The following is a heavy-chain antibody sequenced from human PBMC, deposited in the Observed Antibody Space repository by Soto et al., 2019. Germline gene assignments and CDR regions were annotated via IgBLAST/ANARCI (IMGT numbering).Heavy chain of an antibody. V-gene: IGHV4-31*03. D-gene: IGHD3-10*01. Sequence: QTLSLTCTVSGGSISSGCYYWSWIRQHPGKGLEWIGYIYYSGSTYYNPSLKSRVTISVDTSKNQFSLKLSSVTAADTAVYYCAGPRRGVRGVLNYWGQGTLVTVSS. CDR3: AGPRRGVRGVLNY. CDR2: IYYSGST. CDR1: GGSISSGCYY. J-gene: IGHJ4*02.